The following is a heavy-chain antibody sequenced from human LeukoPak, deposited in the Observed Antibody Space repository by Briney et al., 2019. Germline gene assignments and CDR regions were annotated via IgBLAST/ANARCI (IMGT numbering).Heavy chain of an antibody. Sequence: SETLSLTCSVSGDSITGYYWGWIRQPPGKGLEWIGSIYYSGSTYYNPSLKSRVTISVDTSKNQFSLKLSSVTAADTAVYYCARGGYSYGTILHGSYYFDSWGQGTLVTVSS. CDR2: IYYSGST. CDR1: GDSITGYY. D-gene: IGHD5-18*01. J-gene: IGHJ4*02. CDR3: ARGGYSYGTILHGSYYFDS. V-gene: IGHV4-39*07.